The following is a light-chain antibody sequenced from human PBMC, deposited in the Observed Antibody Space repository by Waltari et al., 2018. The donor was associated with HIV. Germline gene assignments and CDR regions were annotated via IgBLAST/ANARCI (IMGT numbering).Light chain of an antibody. CDR2: KSS. V-gene: IGKV1-5*03. J-gene: IGKJ3*01. Sequence: IQMTQSPSVLSASVGDRITITCRASQNVDSWLSWYQQRPGRAPKLLIYKSSTLEYGVPARFTGRGSGTNVTLTINSLHPDYFGTYYCQQYNNDFYTFGLVTRLDLK. CDR3: QQYNNDFYT. CDR1: QNVDSW.